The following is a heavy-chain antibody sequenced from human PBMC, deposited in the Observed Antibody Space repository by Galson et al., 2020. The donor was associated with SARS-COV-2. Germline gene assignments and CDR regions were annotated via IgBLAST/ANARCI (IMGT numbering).Heavy chain of an antibody. J-gene: IGHJ3*02. CDR3: ASTNILQWFGELFDAFDI. CDR1: GDSISSNY. V-gene: IGHV4-59*01. CDR2: INYSGST. Sequence: SETLSLTCTVSGDSISSNYWSWILQPPRKGLEWIVYINYSGSTKYNPPLKSRVTISVDTTKNQFSLLLNSVTAADTAVFYCASTNILQWFGELFDAFDIWGQGTMVTVSS. D-gene: IGHD3-10*01.